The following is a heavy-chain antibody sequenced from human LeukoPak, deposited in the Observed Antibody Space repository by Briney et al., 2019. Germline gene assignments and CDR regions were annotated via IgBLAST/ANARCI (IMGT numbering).Heavy chain of an antibody. CDR1: GYTFTSYD. CDR2: MNPNSGNT. D-gene: IGHD6-6*01. CDR3: AREASIAAAYDY. V-gene: IGHV1-8*01. J-gene: IGHJ4*02. Sequence: ASVKVSCKASGYTFTSYDINWVRQATGQGLEWMGWMNPNSGNTGYAQKFQGRVTMTRNTSISTAYMELSSLRSEDTAVYHCAREASIAAAYDYWGQGTLVTVSS.